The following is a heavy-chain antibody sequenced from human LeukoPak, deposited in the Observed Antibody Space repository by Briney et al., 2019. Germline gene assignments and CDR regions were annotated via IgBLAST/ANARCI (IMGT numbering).Heavy chain of an antibody. J-gene: IGHJ3*02. Sequence: PGGSLRLSCAASGFTFSSYAMSWVRQAPGKGLEWVSAISGSGGSTYYADSVKGRFTISRDSSKNTLYLQMNSLRAEDTAVYYCAKRRTHIVVVPAAIGAFDIWGQGTMVTVSS. CDR3: AKRRTHIVVVPAAIGAFDI. D-gene: IGHD2-2*01. V-gene: IGHV3-23*01. CDR2: ISGSGGST. CDR1: GFTFSSYA.